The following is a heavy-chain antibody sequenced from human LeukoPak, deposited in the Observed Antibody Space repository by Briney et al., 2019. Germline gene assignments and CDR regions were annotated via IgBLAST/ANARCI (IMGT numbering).Heavy chain of an antibody. V-gene: IGHV4-59*01. D-gene: IGHD7-27*01. J-gene: IGHJ4*02. CDR3: ASNTGTVFDY. CDR1: GGSISSYY. Sequence: SETLSLTCTVSGGSISSYYWNWIRQPPGKGLEWLGYVYYTGSTEYNPSLRSRVTISLEMSKHQFSLNLTSVTAADTAVYYCASNTGTVFDYWGQGALVTVSS. CDR2: VYYTGST.